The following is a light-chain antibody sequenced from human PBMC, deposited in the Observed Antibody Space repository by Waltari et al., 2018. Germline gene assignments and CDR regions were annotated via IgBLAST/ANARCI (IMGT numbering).Light chain of an antibody. J-gene: IGKJ1*01. CDR1: HGISAW. CDR3: QQYDSYTWT. V-gene: IGKV1-5*03. CDR2: KAS. Sequence: IQMTQSPSTLSTSIGDRVTITCRASHGISAWLAWYRHKPGTAPKLLISKASYLESGGPARFSGSGDGTEFTLTISSLQPDDFATYYCQQYDSYTWTFGQGTKVEIK.